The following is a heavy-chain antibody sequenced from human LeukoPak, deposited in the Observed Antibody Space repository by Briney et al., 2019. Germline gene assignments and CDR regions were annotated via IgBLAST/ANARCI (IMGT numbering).Heavy chain of an antibody. J-gene: IGHJ4*02. Sequence: SQTLSLTCTVSGGSISSGGYYWSWIRQPPGKGLEWIGYIYHSGSTYYNPSLKSRVTISVDKSKNQFSLKLSSVTAADTAVYYCARDGAVAGRVFDYWGQGTLVTVSS. CDR1: GGSISSGGYY. CDR2: IYHSGST. CDR3: ARDGAVAGRVFDY. V-gene: IGHV4-30-2*01. D-gene: IGHD6-19*01.